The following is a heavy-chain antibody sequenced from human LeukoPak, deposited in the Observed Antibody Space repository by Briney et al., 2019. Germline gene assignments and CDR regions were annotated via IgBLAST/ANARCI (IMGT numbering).Heavy chain of an antibody. Sequence: SGTLSLTCTVSGGSISSYYWSWIRQPPGKGLEWIGYIYYSGSTNYNPSLKSRVTISVDTSKNQFSLKLSSVTAADTAVYYCARHRKYSSGWYTGSFDIWGQGTMVTVSS. V-gene: IGHV4-59*08. CDR3: ARHRKYSSGWYTGSFDI. CDR1: GGSISSYY. CDR2: IYYSGST. J-gene: IGHJ3*02. D-gene: IGHD6-19*01.